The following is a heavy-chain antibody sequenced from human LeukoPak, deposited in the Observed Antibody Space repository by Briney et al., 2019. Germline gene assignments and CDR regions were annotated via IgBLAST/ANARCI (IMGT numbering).Heavy chain of an antibody. J-gene: IGHJ4*02. Sequence: ASVKVSCKASGGTFSSYAISWVRQAPGQGLEWMGGIIPIFGTATYAQKFQGRVTITADESTSTAYMELSSLRSEDTAVYYCARGYDYYDSSGYPYWGQGTLVTVSS. D-gene: IGHD3-22*01. CDR2: IIPIFGTA. V-gene: IGHV1-69*13. CDR1: GGTFSSYA. CDR3: ARGYDYYDSSGYPY.